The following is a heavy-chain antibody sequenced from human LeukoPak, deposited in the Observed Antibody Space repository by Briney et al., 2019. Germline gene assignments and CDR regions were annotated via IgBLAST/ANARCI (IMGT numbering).Heavy chain of an antibody. CDR2: INPNSGAT. D-gene: IGHD3-10*01. CDR3: ARSPIHGVIIIDY. V-gene: IGHV1-2*02. J-gene: IGHJ4*02. Sequence: ASVKVSCKASGYTFPAYYIHWVRQAPGQGLEWMGWINPNSGATKDAQKCRGRVTTTRDTSIGTAYKELTRLRSDDAAVYCCARSPIHGVIIIDYWGQGTRVTVAS. CDR1: GYTFPAYY.